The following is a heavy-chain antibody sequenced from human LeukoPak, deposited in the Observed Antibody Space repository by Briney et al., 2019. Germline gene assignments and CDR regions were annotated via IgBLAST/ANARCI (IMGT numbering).Heavy chain of an antibody. CDR3: AKPLHPTVTNAQGY. V-gene: IGHV3-23*01. D-gene: IGHD4-17*01. J-gene: IGHJ4*02. CDR1: GLTFSSYA. Sequence: GGSLRLSCAASGLTFSSYAMNWVRQAPGKGLEWVSAISGSGGSTYYADSVKGRFTISRDNSKNTLYLQMNSLRAEDTAVYYCAKPLHPTVTNAQGYWGQGTLVTVSS. CDR2: ISGSGGST.